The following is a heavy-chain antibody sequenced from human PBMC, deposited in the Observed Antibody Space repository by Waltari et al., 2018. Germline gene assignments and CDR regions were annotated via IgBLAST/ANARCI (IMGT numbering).Heavy chain of an antibody. CDR1: GGSFSGYY. CDR2: INHSGST. J-gene: IGHJ6*02. CDR3: ARRGAGTGVYYYYGMDV. V-gene: IGHV4-34*01. Sequence: QVQLQQWGAGLLKPSEPLSLTCAVYGGSFSGYYWRWIRQPPGKGLEWIGEINHSGSTNYNPSLKSRVTISVDTSKNQFSLKLSSLRSEDTAVYYCARRGAGTGVYYYYGMDVWGQGTTVTVSS. D-gene: IGHD6-13*01.